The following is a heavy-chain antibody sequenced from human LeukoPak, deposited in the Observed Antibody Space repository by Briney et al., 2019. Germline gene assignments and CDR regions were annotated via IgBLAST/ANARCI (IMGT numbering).Heavy chain of an antibody. CDR2: ISGGGGST. V-gene: IGHV3-23*01. CDR1: GFTFSSYA. Sequence: PGGSLRLSCAASGFTFSSYAMSWVRQAPGKGLEWVSAISGGGGSTYYADSVKGRFTISRDNSKNTLYLQMNSLRAEDTAVYYCAKNGYYYDSSGSDWGQGTLVTVSS. CDR3: AKNGYYYDSSGSD. J-gene: IGHJ4*02. D-gene: IGHD3-22*01.